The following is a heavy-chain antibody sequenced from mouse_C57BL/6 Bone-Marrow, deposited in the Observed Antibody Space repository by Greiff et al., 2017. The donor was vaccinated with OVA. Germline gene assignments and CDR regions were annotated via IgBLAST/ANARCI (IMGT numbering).Heavy chain of an antibody. V-gene: IGHV14-4*01. CDR3: TTSSPMVTTGCAY. Sequence: VQLQQSGAELVRPGASVKLSCTASGFNIKDDYMPWVKQRPDQGLEWIGWIDPENGDTEYASKFQGKATISADTSSNTANLQLSSLTSEDTAVYYCTTSSPMVTTGCAYWGQGTLVTVAA. CDR1: GFNIKDDY. J-gene: IGHJ3*01. CDR2: IDPENGDT. D-gene: IGHD2-2*01.